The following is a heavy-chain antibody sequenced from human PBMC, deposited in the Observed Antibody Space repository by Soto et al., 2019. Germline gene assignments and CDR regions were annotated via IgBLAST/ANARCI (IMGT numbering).Heavy chain of an antibody. CDR1: GGSISSYY. CDR3: ARERCISTSCYNNWFDP. CDR2: IYYSGGT. D-gene: IGHD2-2*02. J-gene: IGHJ5*02. Sequence: SETLSLTCTVSGGSISSYYWSWIRQPPGKGLEWIGYIYYSGGTNYNPSLKSRVTISVDTSKNQFSLKLSSVTAADTAVYYCARERCISTSCYNNWFDPWGQGTLVTVS. V-gene: IGHV4-59*01.